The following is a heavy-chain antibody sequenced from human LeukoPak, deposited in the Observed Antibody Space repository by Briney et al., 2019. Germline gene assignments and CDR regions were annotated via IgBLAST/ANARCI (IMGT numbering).Heavy chain of an antibody. V-gene: IGHV4-59*01. CDR3: ARIIAAAGRQDWFDP. J-gene: IGHJ5*02. CDR1: GGSFSGYY. Sequence: PSETLSLTCTVSGGSFSGYYWSWIRQAPGKGLEWIGNILYLGNTNYNPSLRSRVTISLETSKNQFSLMLRSVTAADTAIYYCARIIAAAGRQDWFDPWGQGTLVTVSS. CDR2: ILYLGNT. D-gene: IGHD6-13*01.